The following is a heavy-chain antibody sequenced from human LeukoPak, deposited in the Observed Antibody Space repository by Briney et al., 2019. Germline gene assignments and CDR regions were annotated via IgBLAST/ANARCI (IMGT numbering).Heavy chain of an antibody. CDR3: AREKSGSYWIFWDY. D-gene: IGHD1-26*01. CDR1: GYTFTSYG. J-gene: IGHJ4*02. V-gene: IGHV1-18*01. Sequence: GASVKVPCKASGYTFTSYGISWVRQAPGQGLEWMGWISAYNGNTNYAQRLQGRVTMTTDTSTSTAYMELRSLRSDDTAVYYCAREKSGSYWIFWDYWGQGTLVTVSS. CDR2: ISAYNGNT.